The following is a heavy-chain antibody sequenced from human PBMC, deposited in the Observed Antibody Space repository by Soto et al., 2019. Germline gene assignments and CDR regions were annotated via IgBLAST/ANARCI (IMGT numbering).Heavy chain of an antibody. V-gene: IGHV5-10-1*01. CDR3: ARHGPTTVTTDSYYYGMDV. CDR1: GYSFTSYC. CDR2: IDPSDSYT. J-gene: IGHJ6*02. Sequence: GESVKISCKGSGYSFTSYCISWVLQMPWKGLEWMGRIDPSDSYTNYSPSFQGHVTISADKSISTAYLQWSSLKASDTAMYYCARHGPTTVTTDSYYYGMDVWGQGTTVTVSS. D-gene: IGHD4-4*01.